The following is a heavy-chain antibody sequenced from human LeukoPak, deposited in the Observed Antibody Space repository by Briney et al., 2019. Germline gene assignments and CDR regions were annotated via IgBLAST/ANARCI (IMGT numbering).Heavy chain of an antibody. D-gene: IGHD3-10*01. J-gene: IGHJ3*02. CDR2: IKEDGSEK. V-gene: IGHV3-7*03. CDR1: GFTLSSYW. CDR3: ARDWVAGVPFDALDI. Sequence: GGSLRLSCAASGFTLSSYWMSWVRQAPGKGLEWVANIKEDGSEKYYVDSVKGRFTISRDNAKNSLYLHMNSLTAEDTAMYYCARDWVAGVPFDALDIWGQGTMVSVSS.